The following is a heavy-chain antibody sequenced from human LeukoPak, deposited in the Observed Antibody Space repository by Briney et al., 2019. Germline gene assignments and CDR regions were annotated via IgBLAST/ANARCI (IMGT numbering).Heavy chain of an antibody. J-gene: IGHJ6*03. CDR3: ARGNPSSSAYYYYYMDV. D-gene: IGHD2-2*01. V-gene: IGHV4-59*01. Sequence: SETLSLTCTVSGGSISSYYWSWIRQPPGKGLEWIGYIYYSGSTNYNPSLKSRVTISVDTSKNQFSLKLSSVTAADTAVYYCARGNPSSSAYYYYYMDVWRKGTTVTVSS. CDR2: IYYSGST. CDR1: GGSISSYY.